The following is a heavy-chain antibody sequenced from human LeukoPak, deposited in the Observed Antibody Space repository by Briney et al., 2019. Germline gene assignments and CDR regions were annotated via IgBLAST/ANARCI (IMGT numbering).Heavy chain of an antibody. CDR1: GYTFTSYD. J-gene: IGHJ4*02. D-gene: IGHD4-17*01. CDR2: MSPNSGKT. V-gene: IGHV1-8*01. CDR3: ARYYGDYGTLFDY. Sequence: ASVKVSCKASGYTFTSYDINWVRQAAGQGLEWMGWMSPNSGKTGYAQKFQGRVTMTRSTSISTAYMELSSLRSEDTAVYYCARYYGDYGTLFDYWGQGTLVTASS.